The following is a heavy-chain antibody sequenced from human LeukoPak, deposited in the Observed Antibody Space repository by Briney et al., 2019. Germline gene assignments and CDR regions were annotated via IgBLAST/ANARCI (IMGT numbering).Heavy chain of an antibody. D-gene: IGHD2-15*01. J-gene: IGHJ2*01. V-gene: IGHV1-46*01. CDR3: ARGRTSVVVVAATDRDFDL. CDR2: INPSGGST. Sequence: ASVKVSCKASGYTSTSYYMHWVRQAPGQGLEWMGIINPSGGSTSYAQKFQGRVTMTRDTSTSTVYMELSSLRSEDTAVYYCARGRTSVVVVAATDRDFDLWGRGTLVTVSS. CDR1: GYTSTSYY.